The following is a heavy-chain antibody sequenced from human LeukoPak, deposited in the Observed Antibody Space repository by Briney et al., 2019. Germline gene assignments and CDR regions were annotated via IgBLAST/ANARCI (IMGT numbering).Heavy chain of an antibody. CDR2: TYYRSKWSS. CDR1: GDSLSSKSAA. J-gene: IGHJ4*02. D-gene: IGHD1-26*01. CDR3: ARSQTGGTFDY. Sequence: SHTLALTRAISGDSLSSKSAAWNSIRQSPSRGHELVGRTYYRSKWSSGYADCVKSRITVNPDTSKNQFSLQLRSVTPEDTAVYYCARSQTGGTFDYWGQGDLVTVSS. V-gene: IGHV6-1*01.